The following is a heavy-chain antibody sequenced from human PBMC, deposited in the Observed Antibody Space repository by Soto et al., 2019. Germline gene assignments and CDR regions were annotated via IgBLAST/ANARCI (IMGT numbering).Heavy chain of an antibody. CDR1: GGSFSGYY. J-gene: IGHJ5*02. D-gene: IGHD6-13*01. V-gene: IGHV4-34*01. CDR2: INHSGST. Sequence: SSETLSLTCAVYGGSFSGYYWSWIRQPPGKGLEWIGEINHSGSTNYNPSLKSRVTISVDTSKNQFSLKLSSVTAADTAVYYCARGLRSSSWYLFDWFDPWGQGTLVTVSS. CDR3: ARGLRSSSWYLFDWFDP.